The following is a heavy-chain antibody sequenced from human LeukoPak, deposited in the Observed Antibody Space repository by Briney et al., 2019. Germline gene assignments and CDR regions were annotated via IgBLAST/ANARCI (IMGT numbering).Heavy chain of an antibody. CDR2: IYYSGST. CDR3: AKSGGYGLIDY. V-gene: IGHV4-39*01. Sequence: KSSETLSLTCTVSDGSISSSDYYWGWIRQPPGKGLEWIGSIYYSGSTYYNPSLKSRVTISVDTSKNQFSLKLSSVTAADTAVYYCAKSGGYGLIDYWGQGTLVTVSS. D-gene: IGHD1-26*01. J-gene: IGHJ4*02. CDR1: DGSISSSDYY.